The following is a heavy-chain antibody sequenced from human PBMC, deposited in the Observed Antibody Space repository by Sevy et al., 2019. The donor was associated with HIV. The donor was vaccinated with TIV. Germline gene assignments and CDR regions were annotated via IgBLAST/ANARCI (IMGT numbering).Heavy chain of an antibody. CDR3: ARLAAGALVDY. J-gene: IGHJ4*02. CDR2: IYSGGST. Sequence: GGSLRLSCAASGFTVSSNYMSWVRQAPGKGLEWVSVIYSGGSTYYADSVKGRFTISRDNSKNTLYLQMNSLGAEDTAVYYCARLAAGALVDYWGQGTLVTVSS. D-gene: IGHD2-8*02. CDR1: GFTVSSNY. V-gene: IGHV3-53*01.